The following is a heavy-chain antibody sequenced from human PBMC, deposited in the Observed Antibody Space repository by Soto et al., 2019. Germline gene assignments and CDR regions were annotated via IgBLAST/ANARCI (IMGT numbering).Heavy chain of an antibody. D-gene: IGHD6-6*01. CDR1: GYTFTDYY. CDR2: INPNNGDT. J-gene: IGHJ4*02. CDR3: ARSVSFRTHRPYX. Sequence: ASVKVSCKASGYTFTDYYMHWVRQATGQGLECMGFINPNNGDTNYAQRFQGRVTMTRETSIRTDYLEVRRLRSDDTAVYYGARSVSFRTHRPYXWGQVTRVTSSX. V-gene: IGHV1-2*02.